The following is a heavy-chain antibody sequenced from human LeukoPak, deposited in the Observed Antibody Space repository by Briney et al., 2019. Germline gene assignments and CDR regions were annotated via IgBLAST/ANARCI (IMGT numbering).Heavy chain of an antibody. D-gene: IGHD3-10*01. Sequence: PGGSLRLSCAGSGFTFSSYEMSWVRQAPGKGLEWVSAISRSAVSIYYADSVKGRFTISRDNAKNSLYLQMNSLRVEDTAVYYCARDSGLDYWGQGTLVTVSS. V-gene: IGHV3-48*03. CDR1: GFTFSSYE. CDR3: ARDSGLDY. CDR2: ISRSAVSI. J-gene: IGHJ4*02.